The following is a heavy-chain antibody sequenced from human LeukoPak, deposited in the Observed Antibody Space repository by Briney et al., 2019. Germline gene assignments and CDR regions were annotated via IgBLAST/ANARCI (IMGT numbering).Heavy chain of an antibody. V-gene: IGHV4-59*01. CDR1: GGSISSYY. CDR2: IYYSGST. J-gene: IGHJ4*02. CDR3: ARGYSGYDYDY. D-gene: IGHD5-12*01. Sequence: SETLSLTCTVSGGSISSYYWSWIRQPPGKGLEWIGYIYYSGSTNYNPSFKSRVTISVDTSKNQFSLKLSSVAAADTAVYYCARGYSGYDYDYWGQGTLVTVSS.